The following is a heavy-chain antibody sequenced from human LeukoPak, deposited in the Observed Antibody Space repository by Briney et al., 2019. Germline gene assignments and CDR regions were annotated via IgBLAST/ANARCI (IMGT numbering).Heavy chain of an antibody. V-gene: IGHV1-69*04. Sequence: EASVKVSCKASGGTFSSYAISWVRQAPGQGLEWMGRIIPILGIANYAQKFQGRATITADKSTSTAYMELSSLRSEDTAVYYCARGTGAVAGTLADYWGQGTLVTVSS. D-gene: IGHD6-19*01. J-gene: IGHJ4*02. CDR2: IIPILGIA. CDR1: GGTFSSYA. CDR3: ARGTGAVAGTLADY.